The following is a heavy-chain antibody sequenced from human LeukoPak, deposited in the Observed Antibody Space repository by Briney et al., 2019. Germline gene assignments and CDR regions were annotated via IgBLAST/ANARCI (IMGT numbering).Heavy chain of an antibody. Sequence: ASVKVSCKASGGTFSSYATSWVRQAPGQGLEWMGRIIPIFGTANYAQKFQGGVTITTDESTSTAYMELSSLRSEDTAVYYCATGVYGGDYDWFDPWGQGTLVTVSS. CDR2: IIPIFGTA. CDR3: ATGVYGGDYDWFDP. D-gene: IGHD4-23*01. CDR1: GGTFSSYA. V-gene: IGHV1-69*05. J-gene: IGHJ5*02.